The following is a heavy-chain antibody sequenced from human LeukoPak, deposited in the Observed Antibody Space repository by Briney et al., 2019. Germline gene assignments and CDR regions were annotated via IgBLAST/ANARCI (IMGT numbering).Heavy chain of an antibody. J-gene: IGHJ3*02. CDR2: IGSRSTYT. Sequence: PGGSLRLSYAASGLTFSSYSMNWVRQAPGKGLEWVSSIGSRSTYTDSAESVKGRFTISRDNAKNSLYLEMNSLRAGDTAVYYCARGGLNFDAFDIWGQGTMVTVSS. D-gene: IGHD1-7*01. CDR1: GLTFSSYS. V-gene: IGHV3-21*01. CDR3: ARGGLNFDAFDI.